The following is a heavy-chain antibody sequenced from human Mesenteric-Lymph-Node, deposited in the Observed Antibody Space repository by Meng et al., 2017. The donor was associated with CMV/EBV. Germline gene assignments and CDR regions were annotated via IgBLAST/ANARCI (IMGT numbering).Heavy chain of an antibody. CDR2: IWNEGSHQ. V-gene: IGHV3-33*01. CDR3: ARDLGRAAAGTGADY. Sequence: SGITFRNYSMHWVRQTPGKGLEWVAVIWNEGSHQFYADSVRGRSTISRDNFRNTVSLQLSNVRADDTALYHCARDLGRAAAGTGADYWGQGTLVTVSS. J-gene: IGHJ4*02. D-gene: IGHD6-13*01. CDR1: GITFRNYS.